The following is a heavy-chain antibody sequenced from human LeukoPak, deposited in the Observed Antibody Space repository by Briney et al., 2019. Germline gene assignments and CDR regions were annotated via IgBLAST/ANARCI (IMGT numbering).Heavy chain of an antibody. CDR1: GYTFTGYY. D-gene: IGHD2-2*02. J-gene: IGHJ4*02. CDR2: INPNSGGT. V-gene: IGHV1-2*02. CDR3: ARSRVVREGVVVPAAIGY. Sequence: ASVKVSCKASGYTFTGYYMHWVRQAPGQGLEWMGWINPNSGGTNYAQKFQGRVTMTRDTSISTAYMELSRLRSDDTAVYYCARSRVVREGVVVPAAIGYWGQGTLVTVSS.